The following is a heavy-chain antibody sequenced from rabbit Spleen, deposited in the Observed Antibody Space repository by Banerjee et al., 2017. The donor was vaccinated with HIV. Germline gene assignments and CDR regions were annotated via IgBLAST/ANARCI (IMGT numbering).Heavy chain of an antibody. V-gene: IGHV1S45*01. CDR3: AKELGGAAFGYWGM. CDR1: GFSFSSSYW. J-gene: IGHJ4*01. D-gene: IGHD1-1*01. Sequence: QEQLVESGGGLVQPEGSLTLTCTASGFSFSSSYWICWVRQAPGKGLEWIACIDAGSSGSTSYASWAKGRFTISKTSSTTVSLQMTSLTAADTATYFCAKELGGAAFGYWGMWGQGTLVTVS. CDR2: IDAGSSGST.